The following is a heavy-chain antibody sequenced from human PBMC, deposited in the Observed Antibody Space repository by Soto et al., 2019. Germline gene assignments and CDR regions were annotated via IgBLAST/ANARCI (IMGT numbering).Heavy chain of an antibody. D-gene: IGHD4-17*01. J-gene: IGHJ6*02. V-gene: IGHV3-15*07. CDR1: GFTFSNAW. CDR3: TPLSYGGNAYYYGMDV. CDR2: IKSKTDGGTT. Sequence: EVQLVESGGGLVKPGGSLRLSCAASGFTFSNAWMNWVRQAPGKGLEWVGRIKSKTDGGTTDYAAPVKGRFTISRDDSKNTLYLQMNSLKTEDTAVYYCTPLSYGGNAYYYGMDVWGQGTTVTVSS.